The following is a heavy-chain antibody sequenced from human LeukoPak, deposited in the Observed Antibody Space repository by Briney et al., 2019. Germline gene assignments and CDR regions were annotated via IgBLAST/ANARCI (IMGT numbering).Heavy chain of an antibody. V-gene: IGHV4-59*01. CDR2: IYYIGST. J-gene: IGHJ4*02. D-gene: IGHD6-19*01. Sequence: SQTLSLTCTVSGGSISSDYWSRIRQPPGKGLEWIGYIYYIGSTKYNPSLKSRVAISVDTSKNQFSLKLSSVTAADTAVYYCARSRSLSGWSNYFDYWGQGILVTVSS. CDR3: ARSRSLSGWSNYFDY. CDR1: GGSISSDY.